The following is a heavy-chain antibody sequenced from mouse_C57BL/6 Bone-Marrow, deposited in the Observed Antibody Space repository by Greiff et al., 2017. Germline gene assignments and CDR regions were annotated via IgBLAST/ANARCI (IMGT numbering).Heavy chain of an antibody. J-gene: IGHJ2*01. CDR3: AREEIWDYGRRYYFDY. CDR2: INPSSGYT. V-gene: IGHV1-4*01. D-gene: IGHD2-4*01. CDR1: GYPFTSYP. Sequence: QVQLQQSGAELARPGASVKMSCKASGYPFTSYPMHWVKQRPGPGLEWIGYINPSSGYTKYNQKFKDKATLTADKSSSTAYMQLSSLTSEDSAVYYCAREEIWDYGRRYYFDYWGQGTTLTVSS.